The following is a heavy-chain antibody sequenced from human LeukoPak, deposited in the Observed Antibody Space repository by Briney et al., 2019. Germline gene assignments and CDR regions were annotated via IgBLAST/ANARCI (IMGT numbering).Heavy chain of an antibody. CDR1: GYTFTGYY. V-gene: IGHV1-2*02. D-gene: IGHD2-2*01. CDR3: ARDGTCGSTDCYEWLAY. CDR2: INPNSGGT. Sequence: AASVKVSCKASGYTFTGYYMRWVRQAPGQGLEWMGWINPNSGGTNYAQKFQGRVTMTRDTSISTAYMELSSLRSDDTAVYYCARDGTCGSTDCYEWLAYWGQGTLVTVSS. J-gene: IGHJ4*02.